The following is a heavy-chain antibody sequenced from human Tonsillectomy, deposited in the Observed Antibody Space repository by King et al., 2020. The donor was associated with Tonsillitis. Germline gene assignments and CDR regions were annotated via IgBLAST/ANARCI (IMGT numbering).Heavy chain of an antibody. CDR1: GFTFSSYA. D-gene: IGHD6-19*01. V-gene: IGHV3-23*04. CDR2: ISGSGGST. Sequence: VQLVESGGGLVQPGGSLRLSCAASGFTFSSYAMSWVRQAPGKGLEWVSAISGSGGSTYYADSVKGRFTISRDNSKNTLYLQMNSLRAEDTAVYYCAKHGDDIGVAGTGDYFDYWGQGTLVTVSS. J-gene: IGHJ4*02. CDR3: AKHGDDIGVAGTGDYFDY.